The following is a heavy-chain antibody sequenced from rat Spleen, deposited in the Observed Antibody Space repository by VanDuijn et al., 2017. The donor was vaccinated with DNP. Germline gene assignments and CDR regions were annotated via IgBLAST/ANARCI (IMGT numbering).Heavy chain of an antibody. CDR3: TSNPHIRTAAPFDY. CDR1: GFTFSNYY. CDR2: IGPSGGNI. D-gene: IGHD3-8*01. Sequence: EVQLVESGGGLVQPGGSLKLSCAASGFTFSNYYMAWVRQGPTKGLEWVAAIGPSGGNIYYRDSVKGRFSLSRDNAKSTLYLQVNSLRSEDTATYYCTSNPHIRTAAPFDYWGQGVTVTVSS. J-gene: IGHJ2*01. V-gene: IGHV5-25*01.